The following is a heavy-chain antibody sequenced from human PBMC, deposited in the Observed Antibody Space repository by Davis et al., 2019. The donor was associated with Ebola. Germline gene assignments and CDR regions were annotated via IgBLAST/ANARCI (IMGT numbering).Heavy chain of an antibody. J-gene: IGHJ4*02. CDR1: GFTVSSNY. CDR2: VYYSGIT. CDR3: ARGGTYPYYYDH. D-gene: IGHD1-26*01. Sequence: ESLKISCAASGFTVSSNYMSWIRQPPGKGLEWIGYVYYSGITNYNFSLKSRVTISVDTSKNQFSLKLSSVTAADTAVYYCARGGTYPYYYDHWGQGTPVTVSS. V-gene: IGHV4-59*08.